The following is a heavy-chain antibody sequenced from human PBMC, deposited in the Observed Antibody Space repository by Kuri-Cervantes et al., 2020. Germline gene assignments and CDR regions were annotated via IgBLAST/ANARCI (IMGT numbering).Heavy chain of an antibody. J-gene: IGHJ3*02. CDR2: IIPIFGTA. V-gene: IGHV1-69*13. Sequence: SVNVSCKASRYTFTSYAMHWVRQAPGQRLEWMGGIIPIFGTANYAQKFQGRVTITADESTSTAYMELSSLRAEDTAVYYCAATVDKAYGEPVRDFDNWGQGTMVTVSS. CDR1: RYTFTSYA. D-gene: IGHD3-10*01. CDR3: AATVDKAYGEPVRDFDN.